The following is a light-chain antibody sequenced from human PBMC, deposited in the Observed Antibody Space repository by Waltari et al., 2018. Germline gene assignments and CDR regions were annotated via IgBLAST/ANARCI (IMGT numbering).Light chain of an antibody. Sequence: IQMTHSPSSLSPPVGDTVTITCRASQCIVTFLVWFQQNPGKSPKSLINYASNLQDGVPSRFSGRGSGTDFTLTISSLQPEDVATYYCQHNDGLPYTFGQGTRVEI. CDR3: QHNDGLPYT. CDR2: YAS. J-gene: IGKJ2*01. CDR1: QCIVTF. V-gene: IGKV1-16*01.